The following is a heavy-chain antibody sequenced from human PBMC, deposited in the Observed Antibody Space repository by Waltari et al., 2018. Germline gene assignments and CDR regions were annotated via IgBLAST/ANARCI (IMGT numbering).Heavy chain of an antibody. Sequence: QVQLQQWGAGLLKPSETLSLTCAVYGGSFSGYYWSWIRQPPGKGLEWIGEINHRGSTNYNPSLKSRVTISVDTSKNQFSLKLSSVTAADTAVYYCARGRYCSGGSCSRISFGYWGQGTLVTVSS. J-gene: IGHJ4*02. D-gene: IGHD2-15*01. CDR3: ARGRYCSGGSCSRISFGY. CDR2: INHRGST. V-gene: IGHV4-34*01. CDR1: GGSFSGYY.